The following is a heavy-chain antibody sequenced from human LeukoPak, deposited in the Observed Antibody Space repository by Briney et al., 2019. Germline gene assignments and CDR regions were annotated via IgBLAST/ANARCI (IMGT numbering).Heavy chain of an antibody. Sequence: GGSLRLSCAASGFTFSSYSMNWVRQAPGKGLEWGSSISSSSSYIYYADSVKGRFTISRDNAKNSLYLQMNSLRAEDTAVYYCARAGIAAAGTLNWFDPWGQGTLVTVSS. CDR1: GFTFSSYS. J-gene: IGHJ5*02. V-gene: IGHV3-21*01. CDR3: ARAGIAAAGTLNWFDP. CDR2: ISSSSSYI. D-gene: IGHD6-13*01.